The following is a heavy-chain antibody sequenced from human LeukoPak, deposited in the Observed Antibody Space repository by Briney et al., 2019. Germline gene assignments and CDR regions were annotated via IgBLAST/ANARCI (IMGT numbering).Heavy chain of an antibody. J-gene: IGHJ4*02. CDR2: ISGGGGGT. D-gene: IGHD3-10*01. V-gene: IGHV3-23*01. CDR3: AKDLSTLVRGVITL. Sequence: GGSLRLSCAASGFTFSSYALSWVSQAQGKGLEWVSAISGGGGGTYYADSVKGRFTISRDNSKNTLYLQMNSLRAEDTAVYYCAKDLSTLVRGVITLWGQGPLVTVSS. CDR1: GFTFSSYA.